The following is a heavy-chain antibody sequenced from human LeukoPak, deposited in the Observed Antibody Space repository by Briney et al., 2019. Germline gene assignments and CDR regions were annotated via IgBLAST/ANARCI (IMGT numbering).Heavy chain of an antibody. V-gene: IGHV3-21*01. D-gene: IGHD6-19*01. CDR3: ARMQFRSWYFDL. Sequence: PGGSLRLSCAASGFTFSSYSMNWVRQAPGKGLEWVSSISSSSSYIYYADSVKGRFTISRDNAKNSLYLQMNSLRAEDTAVYYCARMQFRSWYFDLWGRGTLVTVSS. J-gene: IGHJ2*01. CDR1: GFTFSSYS. CDR2: ISSSSSYI.